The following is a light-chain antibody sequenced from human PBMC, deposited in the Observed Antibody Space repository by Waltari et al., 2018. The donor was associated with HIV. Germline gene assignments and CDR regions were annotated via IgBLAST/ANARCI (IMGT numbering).Light chain of an antibody. Sequence: ENVLTQSPGTLSLSPGERATLSCRASQSVSSSYLVWYQQKPGQAPRLLIYGASSRATGIPDRFSGSGSGTDFTLTIRRLEPEDFAVYDCQQFGSSPYTFGQGTKLEIK. CDR1: QSVSSSY. J-gene: IGKJ2*01. CDR3: QQFGSSPYT. V-gene: IGKV3-20*01. CDR2: GAS.